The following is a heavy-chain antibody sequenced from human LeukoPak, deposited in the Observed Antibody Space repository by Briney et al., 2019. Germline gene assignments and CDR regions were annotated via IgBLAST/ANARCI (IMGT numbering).Heavy chain of an antibody. D-gene: IGHD3-22*01. J-gene: IGHJ4*02. Sequence: GASVKVSCKASGGTFSSYAISWVRQAPGQGLEWMGGIIPIFGTANYAQKFQGRVTITADKSTSTAYMELSSLRSEDTAVYYRARVNYYDSSPEGGDCWGQGTLVTVSS. CDR1: GGTFSSYA. CDR3: ARVNYYDSSPEGGDC. CDR2: IIPIFGTA. V-gene: IGHV1-69*06.